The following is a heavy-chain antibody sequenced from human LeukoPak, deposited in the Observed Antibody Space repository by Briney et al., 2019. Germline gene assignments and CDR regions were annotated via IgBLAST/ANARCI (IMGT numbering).Heavy chain of an antibody. CDR2: ISGSGGST. Sequence: GGSLRLSCAASGSTFSSYAMSWVRQAPGKGLEWVSAISGSGGSTYYADSVKGRFTISRDNSKNTLYLQMNSLRAEDTAVYCCAKGDYDSSGYIDYWGQGTLVTVSS. CDR1: GSTFSSYA. CDR3: AKGDYDSSGYIDY. D-gene: IGHD3-22*01. V-gene: IGHV3-23*01. J-gene: IGHJ4*02.